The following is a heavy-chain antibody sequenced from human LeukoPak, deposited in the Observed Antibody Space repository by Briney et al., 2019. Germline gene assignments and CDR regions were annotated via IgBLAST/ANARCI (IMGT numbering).Heavy chain of an antibody. V-gene: IGHV4-39*01. D-gene: IGHD6-19*01. CDR3: ARSRSSALVRYFDL. J-gene: IGHJ2*01. Sequence: SETLSLICTVSGGSISSSSYYWGWIRQPPGKGLEWIGSIYYSGSTYYNPSLKSRVTISVDTSKNQFSLKLSSVTAADTAVHYCARSRSSALVRYFDLWGRGTLVTVSS. CDR1: GGSISSSSYY. CDR2: IYYSGST.